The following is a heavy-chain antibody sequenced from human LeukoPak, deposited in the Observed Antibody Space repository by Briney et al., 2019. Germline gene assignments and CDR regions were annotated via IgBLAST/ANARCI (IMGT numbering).Heavy chain of an antibody. J-gene: IGHJ4*02. D-gene: IGHD3-9*01. CDR1: GFTFDDYA. CDR3: AKDRLYDILTGYYLDY. Sequence: PGGSLRLSCAASGFTFDDYAMHWVRHAPGKGLEWVSGISWNSGSIGYADSVKGRFTISRDNAKNSLYLQMNSLRAEDTALYYCAKDRLYDILTGYYLDYWGQGTLVTVSS. CDR2: ISWNSGSI. V-gene: IGHV3-9*01.